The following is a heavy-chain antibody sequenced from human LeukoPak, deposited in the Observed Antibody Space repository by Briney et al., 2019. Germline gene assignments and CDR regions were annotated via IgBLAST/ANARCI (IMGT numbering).Heavy chain of an antibody. D-gene: IGHD5-18*01. V-gene: IGHV3-11*01. Sequence: GGSLRLSCAASGFTFSDYYMSWIRQAPGKGLEWVSYISGGGSSIYYADPVRGRFTISRDNAKKSLYLQMNSLRAEDTAVYYCARRGYSYGKDYYYHYGVDVWGQGTTVTVSS. CDR3: ARRGYSYGKDYYYHYGVDV. J-gene: IGHJ6*02. CDR1: GFTFSDYY. CDR2: ISGGGSSI.